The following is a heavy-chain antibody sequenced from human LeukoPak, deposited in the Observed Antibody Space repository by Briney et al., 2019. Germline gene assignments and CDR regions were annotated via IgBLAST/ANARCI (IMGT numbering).Heavy chain of an antibody. D-gene: IGHD6-19*01. CDR2: INHSGST. Sequence: SETLPLTCAVYGGSFSGYYWSWIRQPPGKGLEWIGEINHSGSTNYNPSLKSRVTISVDTSKNQFSLKLSSVTAADTAVYYCARGAVAEGFDYWGQGTLVTVSS. CDR3: ARGAVAEGFDY. V-gene: IGHV4-34*01. CDR1: GGSFSGYY. J-gene: IGHJ4*02.